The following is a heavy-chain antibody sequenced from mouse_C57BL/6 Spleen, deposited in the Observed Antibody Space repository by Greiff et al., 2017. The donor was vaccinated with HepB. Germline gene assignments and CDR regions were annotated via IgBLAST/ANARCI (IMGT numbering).Heavy chain of an antibody. CDR3: AITTVNAMDY. V-gene: IGHV1-82*01. J-gene: IGHJ4*01. D-gene: IGHD1-1*01. CDR2: IYPGDGDT. CDR1: GYAFSSSW. Sequence: VQLQQSGPELVKPGASVKISCKASGYAFSSSWMNWVKQRPGKGLEWIGRIYPGDGDTNYNGKFKGKATLTADKSSSTAYMQLSSLTSEDSAVYFCAITTVNAMDYWGQGTSVTVSS.